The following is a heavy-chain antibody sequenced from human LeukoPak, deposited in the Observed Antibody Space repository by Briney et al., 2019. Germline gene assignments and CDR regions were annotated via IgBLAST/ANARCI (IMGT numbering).Heavy chain of an antibody. CDR2: ISNNGSHK. CDR3: ATISAAGTPLVD. Sequence: PGGSLRLSCAASGFTFSSYGMHWVRQAPGKGLEWVAVISNNGSHKYYADSVKGRFTISRDNSWNTLYLQVNSLRADDTAVYYCATISAAGTPLVDWGQGTLVTVSS. J-gene: IGHJ4*02. D-gene: IGHD6-13*01. CDR1: GFTFSSYG. V-gene: IGHV3-30*03.